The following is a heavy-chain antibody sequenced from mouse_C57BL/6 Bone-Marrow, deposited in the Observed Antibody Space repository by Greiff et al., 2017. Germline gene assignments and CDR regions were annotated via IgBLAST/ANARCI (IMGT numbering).Heavy chain of an antibody. Sequence: EVQLQQSGAALVRPGPSVKMSCKTSGYTFTSYGINWVKQRPGQGLEWIGYLSIGNGYPEYNEKFKGKATLTSDTSARTAYMQLSSLTSEDSAIYFCARHHYYGSSYIYAMDYWGQGTSVTV. CDR3: ARHHYYGSSYIYAMDY. CDR1: GYTFTSYG. D-gene: IGHD1-1*01. V-gene: IGHV1-58*01. J-gene: IGHJ4*01. CDR2: LSIGNGYP.